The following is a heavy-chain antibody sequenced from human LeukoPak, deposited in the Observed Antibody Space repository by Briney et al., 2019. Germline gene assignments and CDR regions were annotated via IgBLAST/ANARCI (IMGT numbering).Heavy chain of an antibody. CDR1: GYTFTGYY. Sequence: GASVKVSCKASGYTFTGYYMYWVRQAPGQGLEWMGGIIPISGTTNYAQKFQGRVTITADESTSTAYMEVSSLRSEDTAVYYCARDQQPGGDSSSSFDYWGQGSLVTVSS. CDR3: ARDQQPGGDSSSSFDY. D-gene: IGHD6-13*01. CDR2: IIPISGTT. V-gene: IGHV1-69*13. J-gene: IGHJ4*02.